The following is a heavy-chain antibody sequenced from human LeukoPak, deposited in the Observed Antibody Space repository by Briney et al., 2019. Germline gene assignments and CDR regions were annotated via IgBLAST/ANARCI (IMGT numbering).Heavy chain of an antibody. D-gene: IGHD3-22*01. CDR1: GFTFSSYG. V-gene: IGHV3-30*18. J-gene: IGHJ4*02. CDR2: ISYDGSNK. CDR3: AKGAQREYYDSSGYYPPPNFDY. Sequence: GGSLRLSCAASGFTFSSYGMRWVRQAPGKGLEWVAVISYDGSNKYYADSVKGRFTISRDNSKNTLYLHMNSLRAEDTAVYYCAKGAQREYYDSSGYYPPPNFDYWGQGTLVTVSS.